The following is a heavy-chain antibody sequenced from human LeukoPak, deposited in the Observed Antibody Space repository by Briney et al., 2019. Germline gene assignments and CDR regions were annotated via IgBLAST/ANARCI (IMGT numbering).Heavy chain of an antibody. CDR2: INPNSGGT. J-gene: IGHJ6*03. CDR1: GYTFTGYY. D-gene: IGHD3-3*01. CDR3: ARGIGDFWSGLTYMDV. Sequence: ASVKVSCKASGYTFTGYYMHWVRQAPGQGLEWMGWINPNSGGTNYAQKFQGRVTMTRDTSISTAYMELSRLRSDDTAVYYCARGIGDFWSGLTYMDVWGKGTTVTVSS. V-gene: IGHV1-2*02.